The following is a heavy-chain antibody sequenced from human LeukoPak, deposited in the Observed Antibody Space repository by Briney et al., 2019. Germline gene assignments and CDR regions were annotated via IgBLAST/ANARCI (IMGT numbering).Heavy chain of an antibody. CDR2: ISYDGSNK. CDR3: ARVRVAVAPDY. CDR1: GFTFSSYA. V-gene: IGHV3-30*04. Sequence: GGSLRLSCAASGFTFSSYAMYWVRQAPGKGLEWVAVISYDGSNKYYADSVKGRFTISRDNSKNTLYLQMNSLRAEDTAVYYCARVRVAVAPDYWGQGTLVTVSS. J-gene: IGHJ4*02. D-gene: IGHD6-19*01.